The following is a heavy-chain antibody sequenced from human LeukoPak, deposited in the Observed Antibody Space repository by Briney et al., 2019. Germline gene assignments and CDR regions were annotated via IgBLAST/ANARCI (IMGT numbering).Heavy chain of an antibody. CDR2: FYHTGRT. CDR3: ARGGPGSYDY. J-gene: IGHJ4*02. V-gene: IGHV4-38-2*02. Sequence: SETLSLTCTVPGYSISLGYYWGWIRQPPGKGLEWIGSFYHTGRTYYNPSLKSRVTISVDTSKNQFSLKPSSVTAADTAVYYCARGGPGSYDYWGQGTLVTVSS. CDR1: GYSISLGYY. D-gene: IGHD3-10*01.